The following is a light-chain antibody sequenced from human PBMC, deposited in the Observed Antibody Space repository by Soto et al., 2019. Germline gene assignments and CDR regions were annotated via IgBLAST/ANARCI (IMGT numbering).Light chain of an antibody. CDR1: QSISNS. CDR2: DAS. CDR3: QQYNSYSWT. V-gene: IGKV1-5*01. Sequence: IQLTQSPSTLSAFVGDRVTITCRASQSISNSLAWYQQKPGKDPKILIYDASSLESGVPSRFSGSRSGTEFTLTISSLQPDDFATYYCQQYNSYSWTFGQGTKVE. J-gene: IGKJ1*01.